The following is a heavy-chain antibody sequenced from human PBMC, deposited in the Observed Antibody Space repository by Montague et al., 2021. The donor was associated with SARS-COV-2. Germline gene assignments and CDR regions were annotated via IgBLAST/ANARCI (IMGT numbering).Heavy chain of an antibody. CDR3: GREDSWNWFDP. V-gene: IGHV4-61*01. CDR2: NYYRGST. CDR1: GGSVSSGSYY. J-gene: IGHJ5*02. Sequence: SETLSLTCTVSGGSVSSGSYYWSWIRQPPGKGREWIGYNYYRGSTNYNPSLETRVTLSVDPSKNQFSLRLSSVTDADTAVYSCGREDSWNWFDPWGQGTLVIVSS. D-gene: IGHD3-22*01.